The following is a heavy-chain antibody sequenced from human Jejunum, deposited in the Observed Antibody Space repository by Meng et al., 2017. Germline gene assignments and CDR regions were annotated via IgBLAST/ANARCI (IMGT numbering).Heavy chain of an antibody. J-gene: IGHJ4*02. CDR1: GITCNAYY. CDR2: IHTKSGAA. D-gene: IGHD3-16*01. V-gene: IGHV1-2*02. Sequence: QVQPGPVGAYMKKTGAAMKAAVKASGITCNAYYIRSIRQATGQGLELMAWIHTKSGAAKYKQHCQDRVSVTRDTSLSTAYMELSRLTPDDTSMYYCDILRVGAVASWGQGTLVTVSS. CDR3: DILRVGAVAS.